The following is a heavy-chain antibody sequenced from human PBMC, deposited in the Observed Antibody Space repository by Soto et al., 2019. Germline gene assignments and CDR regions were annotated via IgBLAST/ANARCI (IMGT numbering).Heavy chain of an antibody. J-gene: IGHJ4*02. CDR3: AKEEIAAAGFDY. CDR2: ISWNSGSI. Sequence: EVQLVESGGGLVQPGRSLRLSCAASGFTFDDYAMHWVRQAPGKGLEWVSGISWNSGSIGYADSVKGRFTISRDNAKNYLYLQMNSLRAEDTALYYCAKEEIAAAGFDYWGQGTLVTVSS. CDR1: GFTFDDYA. V-gene: IGHV3-9*01. D-gene: IGHD6-13*01.